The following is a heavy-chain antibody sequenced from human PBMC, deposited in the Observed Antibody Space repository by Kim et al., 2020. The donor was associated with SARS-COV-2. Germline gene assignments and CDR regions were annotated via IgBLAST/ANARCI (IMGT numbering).Heavy chain of an antibody. Sequence: SVKVSCKASGGTFSSYAISWVRQAPGQGLEWMGGIIPIFGTANYAQKFQGRVTITADESTSTAYMELSSLRSEDTAVYYCAVRTDVQWLGAFDIWGQGTMVTVSS. CDR2: IIPIFGTA. D-gene: IGHD6-19*01. V-gene: IGHV1-69*13. J-gene: IGHJ3*02. CDR1: GGTFSSYA. CDR3: AVRTDVQWLGAFDI.